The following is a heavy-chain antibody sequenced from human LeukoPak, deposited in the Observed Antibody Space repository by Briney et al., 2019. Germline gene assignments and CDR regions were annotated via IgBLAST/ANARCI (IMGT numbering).Heavy chain of an antibody. D-gene: IGHD3-16*02. J-gene: IGHJ6*03. CDR3: ARVAWGLSYYMDV. V-gene: IGHV4-59*01. CDR2: IYCSGST. CDR1: GGSISSYY. Sequence: PSETLSLTCTVSGGSISSYYWSWIRQPPGKGLEWIGYIYCSGSTNYNPSLKSRVTISVDTSKNQFSLKLSSVTAADTAVYYCARVAWGLSYYMDVWGKGTTVTISS.